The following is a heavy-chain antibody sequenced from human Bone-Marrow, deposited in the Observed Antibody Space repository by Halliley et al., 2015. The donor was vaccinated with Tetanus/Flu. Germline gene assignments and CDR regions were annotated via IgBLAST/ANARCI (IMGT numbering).Heavy chain of an antibody. J-gene: IGHJ4*02. V-gene: IGHV3-9*01. CDR2: INWNSNII. D-gene: IGHD5-18*01. Sequence: SLRLSCAASGFTFDDYVMHWVRQVPGKGLEWVSGINWNSNIIGYADSVRGRFTISRDNAKNSLFLQMNSLRAEDTALYYCAKDTIYGYDGSIDYWGQGTLVTVSS. CDR1: GFTFDDYV. CDR3: AKDTIYGYDGSIDY.